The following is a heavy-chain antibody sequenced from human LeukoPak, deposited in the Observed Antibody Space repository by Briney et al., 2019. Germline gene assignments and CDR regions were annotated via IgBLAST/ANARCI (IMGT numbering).Heavy chain of an antibody. D-gene: IGHD1-26*01. CDR2: IYSGGST. CDR3: ARDYGGSYYNGGY. V-gene: IGHV3-53*01. Sequence: GESLRLSCAASGFTVSSNYMSWVRQAPGKGLEWVSVIYSGGSTYYADSVKGRFTISRDNSKNTLYLQMNSLRAEDTAVYYCARDYGGSYYNGGYWGQGTLVTVSS. CDR1: GFTVSSNY. J-gene: IGHJ4*02.